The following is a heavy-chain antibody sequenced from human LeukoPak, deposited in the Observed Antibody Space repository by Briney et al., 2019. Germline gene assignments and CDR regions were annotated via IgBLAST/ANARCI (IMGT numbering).Heavy chain of an antibody. CDR1: GGTFSSYA. V-gene: IGHV1-69*13. D-gene: IGHD3-22*01. CDR3: LALPDGITMIVPDGMDV. Sequence: SVKVSCKASGGTFSSYAISWVRQAPGQGLEWMGGIIPIFGTANYAQKFQGRVTITADESTSTAYMELSSLRSEDTAVYYCLALPDGITMIVPDGMDVWGQGTTVTVSS. CDR2: IIPIFGTA. J-gene: IGHJ6*02.